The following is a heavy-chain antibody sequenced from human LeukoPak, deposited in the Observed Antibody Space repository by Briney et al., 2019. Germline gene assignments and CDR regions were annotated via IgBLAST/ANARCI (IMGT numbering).Heavy chain of an antibody. J-gene: IGHJ3*02. CDR3: ARSGFFAFDI. V-gene: IGHV3-23*01. Sequence: GGSLRLSCAASRFTFSSYAMSWVRQAPGKGLEWVSAISGNGGSTYYADSVKGRFTISRDNSKNTLYLQMNSLRAEDTAVYYCARSGFFAFDIWGQGTMVTVSS. CDR1: RFTFSSYA. D-gene: IGHD2/OR15-2a*01. CDR2: ISGNGGST.